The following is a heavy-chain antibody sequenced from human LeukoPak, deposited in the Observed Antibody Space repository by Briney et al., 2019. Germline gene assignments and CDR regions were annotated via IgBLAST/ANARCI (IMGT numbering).Heavy chain of an antibody. CDR3: AKGDEAETFDY. J-gene: IGHJ4*02. CDR1: GFSFSSYA. Sequence: GGSLRLSCAASGFSFSSYAMGWVRQAPGKGLEWVSAISGSGANTYFADSVKGRFTISRDNSKNTLYMQMNSLRTVDTAVYYCAKGDEAETFDYWGQGTLVTVSS. D-gene: IGHD5-24*01. V-gene: IGHV3-23*01. CDR2: ISGSGANT.